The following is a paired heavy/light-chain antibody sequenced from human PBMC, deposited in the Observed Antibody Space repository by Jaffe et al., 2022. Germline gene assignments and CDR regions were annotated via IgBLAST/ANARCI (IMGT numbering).Heavy chain of an antibody. Sequence: EVQLVESGGGLVQPGRSLRLSCITSGFIFGDSGLSWFRQVPGKGLEWVAFIRNKAYGGTADYAASVNGRFTISRDDSKSIAYLQMNSLQSDDTGVYYCTRDGRGTNWNFFDCWGQGTLVTVSS. CDR3: TRDGRGTNWNFFDC. J-gene: IGHJ4*02. D-gene: IGHD1-20*01. CDR2: IRNKAYGGTA. CDR1: GFIFGDSG. V-gene: IGHV3-49*03.
Light chain of an antibody. V-gene: IGKV1-17*03. CDR2: ASS. CDR1: QAISNH. J-gene: IGKJ4*01. Sequence: DIQMTQSPSAMSASVGDRVFITCRASQAISNHLVWFQQKPGKVPKRLLYASSSLQSGVPSRFSGSGSGTEFTLTISSLQPEDSATYYCLQHNSYPLTFGGGTKVEIK. CDR3: LQHNSYPLT.